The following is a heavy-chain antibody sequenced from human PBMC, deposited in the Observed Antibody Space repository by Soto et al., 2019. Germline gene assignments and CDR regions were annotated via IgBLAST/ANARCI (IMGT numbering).Heavy chain of an antibody. CDR3: ARDHPSAVGDEYYYYYYAMDV. J-gene: IGHJ6*02. D-gene: IGHD6-19*01. V-gene: IGHV3-7*01. CDR2: IKQDGSEK. Sequence: GGSLRLSCAASGFTFTSYWMSWVRQAPGKGLEWVANIKQDGSEKYYVDSVKGRFTISRDNAKNSLYLQMNSLRAEDTAVYYCARDHPSAVGDEYYYYYYAMDVWGQGTTVTVSS. CDR1: GFTFTSYW.